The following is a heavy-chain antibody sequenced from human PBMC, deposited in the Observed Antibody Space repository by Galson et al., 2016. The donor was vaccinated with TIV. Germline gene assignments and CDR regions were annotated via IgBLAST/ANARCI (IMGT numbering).Heavy chain of an antibody. Sequence: RQAPGKGLERVGFITSKTYGATTEYAASVKGRFTISRDDSRNIAYLQMNSLKTEDTAVYYCTRTAMGSTRNAFDIWGQGTVVTVSS. V-gene: IGHV3-49*02. D-gene: IGHD1-1*01. J-gene: IGHJ3*02. CDR2: ITSKTYGATT. CDR3: TRTAMGSTRNAFDI.